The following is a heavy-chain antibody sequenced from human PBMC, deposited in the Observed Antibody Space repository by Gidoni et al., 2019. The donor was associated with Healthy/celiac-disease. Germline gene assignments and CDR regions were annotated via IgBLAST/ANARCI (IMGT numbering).Heavy chain of an antibody. CDR2: IYYRGST. CDR3: ARLAYCGGDCYSASDY. V-gene: IGHV4-39*01. J-gene: IGHJ4*02. Sequence: QLQLQESGPGLVKPSETLSLTCTVPGGSISSSSYYWGWLRQPPGKGLEWIGSIYYRGSTYYNPSLKSRVTISVDTSKNQFSLKLSSVTAADTAVYYCARLAYCGGDCYSASDYWGQGTLVTVSS. D-gene: IGHD2-21*02. CDR1: GGSISSSSYY.